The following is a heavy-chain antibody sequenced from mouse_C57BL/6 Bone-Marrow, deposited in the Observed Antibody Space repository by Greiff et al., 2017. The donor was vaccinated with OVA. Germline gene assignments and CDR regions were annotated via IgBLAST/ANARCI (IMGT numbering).Heavy chain of an antibody. J-gene: IGHJ4*01. Sequence: EVQLVESGEGLVKPGGSLKLSCAASGFTFSSYAMSWVRQTPEKRLEWVAYISSGGDCIYYADTVKGRFTIARDNARKTLYLQMSSLKSEDTARYYCTRDGYYAMDDWGQGTSVTVSS. V-gene: IGHV5-9-1*02. CDR3: TRDGYYAMDD. CDR2: ISSGGDCI. CDR1: GFTFSSYA. D-gene: IGHD2-3*01.